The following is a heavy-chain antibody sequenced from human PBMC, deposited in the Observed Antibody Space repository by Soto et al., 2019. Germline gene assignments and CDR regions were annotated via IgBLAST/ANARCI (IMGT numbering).Heavy chain of an antibody. D-gene: IGHD4-17*01. CDR1: GGSISSSSYY. J-gene: IGHJ4*02. V-gene: IGHV4-39*01. CDR2: IYYSGST. CDR3: ARHGSLRWYPDY. Sequence: QLQLQESGPGLVKPSETLSLTCTVSGGSISSSSYYWGWIRQPPGKGLEWIGSIYYSGSTYYNPSLKSRVTISVDTSKNQFSLKLSSVTAADTAVYYCARHGSLRWYPDYWGQGTLVTVSS.